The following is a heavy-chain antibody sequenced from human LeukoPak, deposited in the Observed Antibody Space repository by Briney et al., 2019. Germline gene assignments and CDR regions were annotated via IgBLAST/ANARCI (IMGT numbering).Heavy chain of an antibody. V-gene: IGHV4-59*01. CDR2: IYYSGST. CDR3: ARGTSPLEGVDY. CDR1: GGSISSYY. Sequence: PSETLSLTCTVSGGSISSYYWSWSRQPPGKGLEWIGYIYYSGSTNYNPSLKSRVTISVDTSKNQFSLKLSSVTAADTAVYYCARGTSPLEGVDYWGQGTLVTVSS. J-gene: IGHJ4*02. D-gene: IGHD1-1*01.